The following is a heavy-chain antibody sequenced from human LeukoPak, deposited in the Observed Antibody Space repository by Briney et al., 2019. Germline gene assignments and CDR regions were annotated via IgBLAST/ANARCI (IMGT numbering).Heavy chain of an antibody. Sequence: PGGSLRLSCAASGITFSSYAMSWVRQAPGKGLEWVSVISGSGGSTYYADSVKGRFTISRDNSKNTLYMQMNSLRAEDTAVYYCAKSWHSSSWTPFQHWGQGTLVTVSS. CDR3: AKSWHSSSWTPFQH. CDR2: ISGSGGST. D-gene: IGHD6-13*01. CDR1: GITFSSYA. V-gene: IGHV3-23*01. J-gene: IGHJ1*01.